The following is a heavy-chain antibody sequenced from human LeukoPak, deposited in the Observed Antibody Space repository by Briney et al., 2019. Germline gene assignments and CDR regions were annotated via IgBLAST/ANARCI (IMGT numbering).Heavy chain of an antibody. D-gene: IGHD4-17*01. V-gene: IGHV3-13*01. CDR3: ARVGHYGDYGRRGFDY. Sequence: GGSLRLSCAASGFTFSNYDMYWVRQPTGKGLEWVSAINTAGDTYYLGSVKGRFTISRDNAKNSLYLQMNSLRAEDTAVYYCARVGHYGDYGRRGFDYWGQGTLVTVSS. J-gene: IGHJ4*02. CDR1: GFTFSNYD. CDR2: INTAGDT.